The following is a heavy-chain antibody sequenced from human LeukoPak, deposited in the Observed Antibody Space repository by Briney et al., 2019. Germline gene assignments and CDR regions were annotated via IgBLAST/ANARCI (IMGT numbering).Heavy chain of an antibody. CDR2: INWNGGST. Sequence: GGSLRLSCAASGFTFYDYGMSGVRHAPGKGLEWVSGINWNGGSTGYADSVKGRFTISRDNAKNSLYLQMNSLRAEDTALYHCARALYYDFWSGSPDDAFDIWGQGTMVTVSS. V-gene: IGHV3-20*01. D-gene: IGHD3-3*01. CDR3: ARALYYDFWSGSPDDAFDI. CDR1: GFTFYDYG. J-gene: IGHJ3*02.